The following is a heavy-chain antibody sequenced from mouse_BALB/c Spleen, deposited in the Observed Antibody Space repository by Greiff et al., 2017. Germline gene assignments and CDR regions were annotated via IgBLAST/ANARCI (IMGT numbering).Heavy chain of an antibody. V-gene: IGHV1S135*01. CDR3: ARKDGIYYFDY. D-gene: IGHD2-1*01. CDR2: IDPFNGGT. CDR1: GYSFTSYY. Sequence: QLQESGPELMKPGASVKISCKASGYSFTSYYMHWVKQSHGKSLEWIGYIDPFNGGTSYNQKFKGKATLTVDKSSSTAYMHLSSLTSEDSAVYYCARKDGIYYFDYWGQGTTLTVSS. J-gene: IGHJ2*01.